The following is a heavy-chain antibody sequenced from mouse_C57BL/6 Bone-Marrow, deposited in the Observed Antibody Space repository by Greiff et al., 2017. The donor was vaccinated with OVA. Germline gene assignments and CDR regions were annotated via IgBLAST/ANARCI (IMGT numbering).Heavy chain of an antibody. Sequence: EVKLVESGGGLVKPGGSLKLSCAASGFTFSSYAMSWVRQTPEKRLEWVATISDGGSYTYYPDNVKGRFTISRDNAKNNLYLQMSHLKSEDTAMYYCARDPGYGGYAMDYWGQGTSVTVSS. CDR3: ARDPGYGGYAMDY. CDR1: GFTFSSYA. CDR2: ISDGGSYT. D-gene: IGHD2-2*01. V-gene: IGHV5-4*01. J-gene: IGHJ4*01.